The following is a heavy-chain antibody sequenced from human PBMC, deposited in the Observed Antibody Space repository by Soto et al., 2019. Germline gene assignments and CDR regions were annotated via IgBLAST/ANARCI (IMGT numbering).Heavy chain of an antibody. D-gene: IGHD3-10*01. CDR1: GEALGSGQSY. J-gene: IGHJ6*02. CDR2: TFVTGAT. V-gene: IGHV4-61*01. Sequence: QVQLQESGPGLVKSSETLSLICFVSGEALGSGQSYWNWIRQAPGKGLAWICQTFVTGATKYSASLKSRVTMSVDTSKSQISLTLASVTAADSATYFCARGRSDSAGSSFGRRMDVWGQGTTVTVSS. CDR3: ARGRSDSAGSSFGRRMDV.